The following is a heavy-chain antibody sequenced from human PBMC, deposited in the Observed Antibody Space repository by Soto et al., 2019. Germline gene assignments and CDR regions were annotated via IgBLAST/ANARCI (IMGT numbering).Heavy chain of an antibody. V-gene: IGHV4-31*03. CDR1: GGSISSGGYY. J-gene: IGHJ4*02. D-gene: IGHD3-10*01. CDR3: ARVYMVRGTIIRYFDY. CDR2: IYYSGST. Sequence: SETLSLTCTVSGGSISSGGYYWSWIRQHPGKGLEWIGYIYYSGSTYYNPSLKSRVTISVDTSKSQFSLKLSSVTAADTAVYYCARVYMVRGTIIRYFDYWGQGSLVTVS.